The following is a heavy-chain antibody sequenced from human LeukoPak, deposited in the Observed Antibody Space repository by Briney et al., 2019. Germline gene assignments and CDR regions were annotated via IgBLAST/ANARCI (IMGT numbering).Heavy chain of an antibody. V-gene: IGHV4-39*07. Sequence: PSETLSLTCTVSGVSISSSSYYWGWIRQPPGKGLEWIGNIYYSGSAYYNPSLKGRVTLSIDASKNQFSLKLRSVTAADTAVYYCARAVDTPTEGYWGQGTLVTVSS. CDR2: IYYSGSA. J-gene: IGHJ4*02. D-gene: IGHD5-18*01. CDR3: ARAVDTPTEGY. CDR1: GVSISSSSYY.